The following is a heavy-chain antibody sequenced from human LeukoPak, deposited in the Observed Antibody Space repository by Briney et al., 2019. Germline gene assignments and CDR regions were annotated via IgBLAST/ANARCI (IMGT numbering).Heavy chain of an antibody. Sequence: ASVKVSCKASGGTFSSYGISWVRQAPGQGLEWMGWISAYNGNTNYAQKLQGRVTMTTDTSTSTAYMELRSLRSDDTAVYYCARYEEVVPAFDPWGQGTLVTVSS. D-gene: IGHD2-2*01. V-gene: IGHV1-18*01. J-gene: IGHJ5*02. CDR2: ISAYNGNT. CDR1: GGTFSSYG. CDR3: ARYEEVVPAFDP.